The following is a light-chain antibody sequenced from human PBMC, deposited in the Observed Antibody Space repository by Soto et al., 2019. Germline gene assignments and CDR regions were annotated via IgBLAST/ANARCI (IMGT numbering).Light chain of an antibody. CDR2: DAS. Sequence: DIQMTQSPSTLSATVRGIVSITVLASQSISSWLAWYQQKPGKAPKLLIYDASSLESGVPSRFSGSGSGTEFTLTISSLQPDDFATYYCQQYNSYPITFGQGTLLEIK. CDR1: QSISSW. V-gene: IGKV1-5*01. J-gene: IGKJ5*01. CDR3: QQYNSYPIT.